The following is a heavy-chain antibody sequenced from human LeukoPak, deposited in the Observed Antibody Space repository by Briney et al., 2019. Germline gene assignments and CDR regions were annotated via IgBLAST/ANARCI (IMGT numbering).Heavy chain of an antibody. CDR3: ARGRSNDFWSGLVLFAFDI. V-gene: IGHV1-8*03. CDR2: MNPNSGNT. J-gene: IGHJ3*02. CDR1: GYTFTSYD. D-gene: IGHD3-3*01. Sequence: ASVKVSCKASGYTFTSYDINWVRQATGQGLEWMGWMNPNSGNTGYAQKFQGRVTITRDTSISTAYMELSSLRSEDTAVYCCARGRSNDFWSGLVLFAFDIWGQGTMVTVSS.